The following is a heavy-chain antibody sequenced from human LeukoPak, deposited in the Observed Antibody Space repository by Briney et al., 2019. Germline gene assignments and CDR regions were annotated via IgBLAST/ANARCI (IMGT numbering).Heavy chain of an antibody. Sequence: PSETLSLTCTVSGGSISSYYWSWIRQPAGKGLEWIGRIYTSGSTNYNPSLKSRVTMSVDTSKNQFSLKLSSLTAADTAVYYCARDKYDILTGYEYLDYWGQGTLVTVSS. CDR2: IYTSGST. CDR1: GGSISSYY. V-gene: IGHV4-4*07. CDR3: ARDKYDILTGYEYLDY. D-gene: IGHD3-9*01. J-gene: IGHJ4*02.